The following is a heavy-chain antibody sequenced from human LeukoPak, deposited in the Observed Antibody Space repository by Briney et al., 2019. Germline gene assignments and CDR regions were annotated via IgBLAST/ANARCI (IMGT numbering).Heavy chain of an antibody. CDR2: TSTSSVTI. CDR1: GFTFSSYG. V-gene: IGHV3-48*02. Sequence: PGGSLRLSCAASGFTFSSYGMNWVRQAPGKGLEWVSYTSTSSVTIYYADSVRGRFTISRDNAKNSLYLQMNSLRDEDTAVYYCARGQVGFDYWGQGTLVTVSS. CDR3: ARGQVGFDY. D-gene: IGHD1-26*01. J-gene: IGHJ4*02.